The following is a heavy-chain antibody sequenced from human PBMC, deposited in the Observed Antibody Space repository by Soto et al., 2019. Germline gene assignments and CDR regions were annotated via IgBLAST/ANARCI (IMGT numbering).Heavy chain of an antibody. D-gene: IGHD3-22*01. CDR1: GYTFTSYG. CDR3: ARGADSSGYYFLFDD. V-gene: IGHV1-18*01. CDR2: ISAYNGNT. J-gene: IGHJ4*02. Sequence: GASVKVSCKASGYTFTSYGISWVRQAPGQGLEWMGWISAYNGNTNYAQKLQGRVTMTTDTSTSTAYMELRSLRSDDTAVYYCARGADSSGYYFLFDDWGQGTLVTVSS.